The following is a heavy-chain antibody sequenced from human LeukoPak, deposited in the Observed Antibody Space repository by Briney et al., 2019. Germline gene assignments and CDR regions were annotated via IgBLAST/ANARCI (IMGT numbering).Heavy chain of an antibody. V-gene: IGHV3-9*01. CDR2: ISWNSGSI. D-gene: IGHD3-22*01. CDR3: AKDMGPYYYDSSGYLY. Sequence: GGSLRLSCAASGFTFDDYAMHWVRQAPGKGLEWVSGISWNSGSIGYADSVKGRFTISRDNAKNSLYLQMNSLRAEDTALYYCAKDMGPYYYDSSGYLYWGQGTLVTVSS. CDR1: GFTFDDYA. J-gene: IGHJ4*02.